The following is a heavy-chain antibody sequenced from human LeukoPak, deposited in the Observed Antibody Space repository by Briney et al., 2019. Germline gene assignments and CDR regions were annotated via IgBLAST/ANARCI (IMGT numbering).Heavy chain of an antibody. D-gene: IGHD4-17*01. CDR3: ARQRAGFTVTTSDY. CDR2: ISGSGSTI. Sequence: GGSLRLSCAASGFTFSSYSMIWVRQAPGKGLEWISYISGSGSTIYFADSVKGRFTIPRDNAKNSLHLQMNILRAEDTAVYYCARQRAGFTVTTSDYWGQGTLVTVSS. V-gene: IGHV3-48*01. CDR1: GFTFSSYS. J-gene: IGHJ4*02.